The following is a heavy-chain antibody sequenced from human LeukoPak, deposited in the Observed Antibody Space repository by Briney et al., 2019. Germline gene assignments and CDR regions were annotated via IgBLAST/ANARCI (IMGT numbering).Heavy chain of an antibody. Sequence: SGTLSLTCTVSGGSISSSSYYWGWIRQPPGKGLEWIGSIYYSGSTYYNPSLKSRVTISVDTSKNQFSLKLSSVTAADTAVYYCARRAWAGRGVITYYFDYWGQGTLVTVSS. CDR1: GGSISSSSYY. CDR3: ARRAWAGRGVITYYFDY. V-gene: IGHV4-39*01. J-gene: IGHJ4*02. D-gene: IGHD3-10*01. CDR2: IYYSGST.